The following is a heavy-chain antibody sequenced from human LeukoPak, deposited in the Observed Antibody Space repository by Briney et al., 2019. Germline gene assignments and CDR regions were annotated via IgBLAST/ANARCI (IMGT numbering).Heavy chain of an antibody. CDR1: GFTFSKYG. V-gene: IGHV4-39*01. J-gene: IGHJ6*03. CDR2: IYYSGST. Sequence: GSLRLSCAASGFTFSKYGMSWVRQPPGKGLEWIGSIYYSGSTYYNPSLKSRVTISVDTSKNQFSLKLSSVTAADTAVYYCARTRDYYYYMDVWGKGTTVTVSS. CDR3: ARTRDYYYYMDV.